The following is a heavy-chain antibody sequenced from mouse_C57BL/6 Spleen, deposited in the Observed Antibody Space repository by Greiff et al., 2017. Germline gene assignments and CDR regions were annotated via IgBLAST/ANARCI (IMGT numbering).Heavy chain of an antibody. CDR3: ARTHYYGSSWFAY. Sequence: QVQLQQPGAELVRPGSSVKLSCKASGYTFTSYWMHWVKQRPIQGLEWIGNIDPSDSETHYNQKFKDKATLTVDKSSSTAYMQLSSLTSEDSAVYYCARTHYYGSSWFAYWGQGTLVTVS. CDR2: IDPSDSET. CDR1: GYTFTSYW. V-gene: IGHV1-52*01. J-gene: IGHJ3*01. D-gene: IGHD1-1*01.